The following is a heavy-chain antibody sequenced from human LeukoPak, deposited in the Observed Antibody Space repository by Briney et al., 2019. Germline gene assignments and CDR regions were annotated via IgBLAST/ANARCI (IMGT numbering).Heavy chain of an antibody. V-gene: IGHV3-74*01. Sequence: GGSLRLSCVGSGFTFSDHWMHWVRQAPGKGLVWVSRIRNDGGETTYADSVKGRFTISRDNAKNTLFLQMNSLRAEDTAVYYCSRFRASFDYWGQGTLVTVAS. CDR1: GFTFSDHW. D-gene: IGHD3-10*01. J-gene: IGHJ4*02. CDR3: SRFRASFDY. CDR2: IRNDGGET.